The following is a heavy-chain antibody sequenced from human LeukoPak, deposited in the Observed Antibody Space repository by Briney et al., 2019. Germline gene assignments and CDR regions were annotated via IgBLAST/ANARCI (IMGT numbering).Heavy chain of an antibody. Sequence: PSQTLSLTCTVSGGSISSGDYYWNWIRQPPGKGLEWIGYIYDSGRTDFNPSLKSRVTISIDRSKNQFSLKLSSVTAADTAVYYCARVADYSSALRAWYFDLWGRGTLVTVSS. J-gene: IGHJ2*01. CDR1: GGSISSGDYY. CDR3: ARVADYSSALRAWYFDL. D-gene: IGHD4-11*01. V-gene: IGHV4-30-2*01. CDR2: IYDSGRT.